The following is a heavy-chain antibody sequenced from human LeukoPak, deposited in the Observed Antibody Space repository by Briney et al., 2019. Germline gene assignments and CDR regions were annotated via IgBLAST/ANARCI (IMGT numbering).Heavy chain of an antibody. D-gene: IGHD2-2*01. V-gene: IGHV4-4*07. CDR2: IYTSGST. CDR1: GGSISSYY. CDR3: AREWAVPAAILYNWFDP. J-gene: IGHJ5*02. Sequence: SETLSLTCPVSGGSISSYYWSWIRQPAGKGLEWIGRIYTSGSTNYNPSLKSRVTMSVDTSKNQFSLKLSSVTAADTAVYYCAREWAVPAAILYNWFDPWGQGTLVTVSS.